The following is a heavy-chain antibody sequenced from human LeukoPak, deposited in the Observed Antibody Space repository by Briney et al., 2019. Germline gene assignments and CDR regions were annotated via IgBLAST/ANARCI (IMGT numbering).Heavy chain of an antibody. Sequence: SETLSLTCAVHGGSFSGYYWSWIRQPPGKRLEWIGEINHSGSTNYTPSLKSRVTISVDTSKNQFSLKLSSVTAADTAVYYCARGPGGGTPDYWGQGTLVTVSS. V-gene: IGHV4-34*01. D-gene: IGHD1-1*01. J-gene: IGHJ4*02. CDR1: GGSFSGYY. CDR2: INHSGST. CDR3: ARGPGGGTPDY.